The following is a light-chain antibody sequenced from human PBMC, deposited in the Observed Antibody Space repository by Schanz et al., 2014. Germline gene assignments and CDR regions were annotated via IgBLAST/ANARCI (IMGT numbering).Light chain of an antibody. Sequence: EIVLTQSPATLSLSPGERATLSCRASQSLGRYLAWYQQKPGQAPRLLIYDSSNRATGIPARFSGSGSGTDFTRTIRTLEPEDCAVYYCQQRTSFPLTFGGGTKVEIK. CDR1: QSLGRY. CDR2: DSS. V-gene: IGKV3-11*01. J-gene: IGKJ4*01. CDR3: QQRTSFPLT.